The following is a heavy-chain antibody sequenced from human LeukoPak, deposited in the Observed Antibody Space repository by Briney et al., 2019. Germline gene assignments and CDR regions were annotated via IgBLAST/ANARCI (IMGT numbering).Heavy chain of an antibody. D-gene: IGHD3-9*01. CDR2: IYYSGST. CDR3: ACSRILTGYSPSTFDF. J-gene: IGHJ4*02. CDR1: GGSISSSSYY. Sequence: SETLSLTCTVSGGSISSSSYYWGWIRQPPGKGLEWIGRIYYSGSTYYNPSLKSRVTISVDTSKNQFSLKLSSVTAAHTAVYYCACSRILTGYSPSTFDFWGQGTLVTVS. V-gene: IGHV4-39*07.